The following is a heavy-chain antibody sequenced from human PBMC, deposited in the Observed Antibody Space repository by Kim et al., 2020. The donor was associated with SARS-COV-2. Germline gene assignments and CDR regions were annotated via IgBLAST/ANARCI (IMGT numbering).Heavy chain of an antibody. CDR2: IYYSGST. CDR3: ARRVRIAAAGYFQH. CDR1: GGSISSSSYY. J-gene: IGHJ1*01. V-gene: IGHV4-39*01. Sequence: SETLSLTCTVSGGSISSSSYYWGWIRQPPGKGLEWIGSIYYSGSTYYNPSLKSRVTISVDTSKNQFSRKLSSVTAADTAVYYCARRVRIAAAGYFQHWGQGTLVTVPS. D-gene: IGHD6-13*01.